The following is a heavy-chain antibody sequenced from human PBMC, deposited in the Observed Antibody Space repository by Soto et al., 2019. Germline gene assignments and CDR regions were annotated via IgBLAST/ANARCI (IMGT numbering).Heavy chain of an antibody. Sequence: EVQLLESGGGLVQPGGSLRLSCAASGFTFSKNDMSWVRQAPGKGLEWVSTISGSGVGTYYADSVKGRFTISRDNSKNTLYLQVNSLRADDTAVYYCARGNYDFWSDFPRGRFDPRGQGTLVTVSS. CDR3: ARGNYDFWSDFPRGRFDP. V-gene: IGHV3-23*01. D-gene: IGHD3-3*01. J-gene: IGHJ5*02. CDR2: ISGSGVGT. CDR1: GFTFSKND.